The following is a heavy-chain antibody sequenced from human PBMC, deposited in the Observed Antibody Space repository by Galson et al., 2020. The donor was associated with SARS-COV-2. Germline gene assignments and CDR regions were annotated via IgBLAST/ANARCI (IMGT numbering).Heavy chain of an antibody. CDR2: IYRSGST. V-gene: IGHV4-38-2*02. CDR1: GYSIGSGYY. CDR3: ARHGPIVGPFDY. J-gene: IGHJ4*02. Sequence: SETLSLTCTVSGYSIGSGYYWGWIRQPPGKGLEWIESIYRSGSTFYNPSLNSRVTISMDKSTNQYSLNLNSVTAADTAVYYCARHGPIVGPFDYWGQGTLVTVSS. D-gene: IGHD1-26*01.